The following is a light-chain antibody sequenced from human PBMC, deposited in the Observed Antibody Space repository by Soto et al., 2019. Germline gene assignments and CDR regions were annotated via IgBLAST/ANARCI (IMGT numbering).Light chain of an antibody. J-gene: IGKJ1*01. Sequence: EIVMTQSPATLSVSPGERATLSCSASQSVSSSSLAWYQQRRGQAPRLLIHGASSRATGIPDRFSGSGSGTDFTLTISRLEPEEFAVDYGQQYGSSPRTGGQGTKVDNK. CDR3: QQYGSSPRT. CDR2: GAS. V-gene: IGKV3-20*01. CDR1: QSVSSSS.